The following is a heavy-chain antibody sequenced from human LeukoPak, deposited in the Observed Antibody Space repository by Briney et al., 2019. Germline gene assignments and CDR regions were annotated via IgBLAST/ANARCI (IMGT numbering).Heavy chain of an antibody. V-gene: IGHV4-61*02. CDR2: FYTSGST. CDR1: GCSFSSGRYY. CDR3: ARETTLGPTSIMGV. J-gene: IGHJ6*04. Sequence: PAETLTLTCSASGCSFSSGRYYWTWIRQRPGMGLEWIGRFYTSGSTNYHPSLESRITITINTSKNPFLQKLISMTDADAAVYYFARETTLGPTSIMGVWGKGTTVTVSP. D-gene: IGHD1-26*01.